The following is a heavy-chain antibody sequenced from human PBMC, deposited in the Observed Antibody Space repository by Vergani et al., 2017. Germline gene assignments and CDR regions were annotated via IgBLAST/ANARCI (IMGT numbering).Heavy chain of an antibody. CDR1: GYTFTDYY. CDR2: VDPEDGET. CDR3: ATGEEGATTWAFDI. D-gene: IGHD1-26*01. Sequence: VQLVQSGAEVTKPGASVKVSCKASGYTFTDYYMHWVQQAPGKGLEWMGLVDPEDGETIYAEKFQCRVTRTADTSTDTAYMELSSLRSEDTAVYYCATGEEGATTWAFDIWGQGTMVTVSS. J-gene: IGHJ3*02. V-gene: IGHV1-69-2*01.